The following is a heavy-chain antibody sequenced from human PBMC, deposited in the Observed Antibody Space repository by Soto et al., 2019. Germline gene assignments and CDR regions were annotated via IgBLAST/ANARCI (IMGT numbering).Heavy chain of an antibody. CDR1: GFTFSSYE. J-gene: IGHJ6*02. V-gene: IGHV3-48*03. CDR2: ISSSGSTI. D-gene: IGHD3-3*01. Sequence: EVQLVESGGGLVQPGGSLRLSCAASGFTFSSYEMNWVRQAPGKGLEWVSYISSSGSTIYYADSVKGRFTISRDNAKNSLYLQMNSLRAEDTAVYYCARVSDGLGLRFLEWSQYYYYGMDVWGQGTTVTVSS. CDR3: ARVSDGLGLRFLEWSQYYYYGMDV.